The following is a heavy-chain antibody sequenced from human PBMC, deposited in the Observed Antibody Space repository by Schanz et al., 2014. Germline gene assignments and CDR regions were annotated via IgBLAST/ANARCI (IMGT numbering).Heavy chain of an antibody. CDR3: ARDDRAYYYGMDV. CDR1: GYTFTSYG. J-gene: IGHJ6*02. D-gene: IGHD3-22*01. Sequence: QVQLVQSGAEVKKPGASVKVSCKASGYTFTSYGINWVRQAPGQGLEWMGWISAYNGHTGYAQKFQGRVTVTSDTSTSTVYMELSGLRSEDTAVYYCARDDRAYYYGMDVWGQGTTVTVSS. CDR2: ISAYNGHT. V-gene: IGHV1-18*01.